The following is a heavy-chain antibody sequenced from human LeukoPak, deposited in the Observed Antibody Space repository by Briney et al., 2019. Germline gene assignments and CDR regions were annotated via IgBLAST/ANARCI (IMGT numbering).Heavy chain of an antibody. CDR1: AFTFSSYS. CDR3: ARAFADGYNSSPFDY. Sequence: GGSLRLSCAASAFTFSSYSMNWVRQAPGKGLEWVSSISSSSSYIYYADSVKGRFTISRDNAKNSLYLQMNSLRAEDTAVYYCARAFADGYNSSPFDYWGQGTLVTVSS. CDR2: ISSSSSYI. J-gene: IGHJ4*02. D-gene: IGHD5-24*01. V-gene: IGHV3-21*01.